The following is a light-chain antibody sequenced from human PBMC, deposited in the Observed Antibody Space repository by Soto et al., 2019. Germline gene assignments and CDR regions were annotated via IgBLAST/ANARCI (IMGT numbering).Light chain of an antibody. V-gene: IGLV1-47*01. J-gene: IGLJ2*01. CDR2: RAD. CDR3: AAWDDTVNGLV. Sequence: QSVLTQSPSASGTPGLRVTISCSGSSANIGSNYVYWYQQFPGTAPRLLIYRADQRPSGVPDRFSGSKSGTSASLAISGLRSEDEAAYYCAAWDDTVNGLVFGGGTKLTVL. CDR1: SANIGSNY.